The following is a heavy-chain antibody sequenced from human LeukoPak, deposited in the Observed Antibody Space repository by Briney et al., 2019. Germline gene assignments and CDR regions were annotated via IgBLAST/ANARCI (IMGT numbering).Heavy chain of an antibody. CDR1: GYTFTSYG. CDR2: ISAYNGNT. CDR3: ARDPYSSSWYYFDY. V-gene: IGHV1-18*01. Sequence: ASVKVSCKASGYTFTSYGINWVRQAPGQGPEWMGWISAYNGNTKYAQNLQGRVTMTTDTSTSTAYMELRSLRSDDTAVYYCARDPYSSSWYYFDYWGQGTLVTVSS. D-gene: IGHD6-13*01. J-gene: IGHJ4*02.